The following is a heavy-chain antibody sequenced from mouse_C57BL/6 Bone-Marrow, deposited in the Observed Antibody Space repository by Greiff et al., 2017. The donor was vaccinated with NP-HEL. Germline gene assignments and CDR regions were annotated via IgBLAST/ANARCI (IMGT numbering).Heavy chain of an antibody. CDR1: GYTFTDYY. V-gene: IGHV1-19*01. Sequence: VQLKESGPVLVKPGASVKMSCKASGYTFTDYYMNWVKQSHGKSLEWIGVINPYNGGTSYNQKFKGKATLTVEKSSSTAYMELNSLTSEDYAVYYCARGGLLLWYAMDYWGQGTSVTVSS. J-gene: IGHJ4*01. D-gene: IGHD2-1*01. CDR3: ARGGLLLWYAMDY. CDR2: INPYNGGT.